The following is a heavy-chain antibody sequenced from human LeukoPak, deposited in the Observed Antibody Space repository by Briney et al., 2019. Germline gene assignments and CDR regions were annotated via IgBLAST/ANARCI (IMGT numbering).Heavy chain of an antibody. V-gene: IGHV3-30*04. Sequence: GGSLGLSCAASGFTFSSYAVHWVRQAPGKGLEWVAVISYGGSSEYYADSVKGRFTISRDNSKNTLYLQMNSLRAEDTAMYYCARDRDTAMIAGIDYWGQGTLSPSPQ. CDR2: ISYGGSSE. D-gene: IGHD5-18*01. CDR1: GFTFSSYA. CDR3: ARDRDTAMIAGIDY. J-gene: IGHJ4*02.